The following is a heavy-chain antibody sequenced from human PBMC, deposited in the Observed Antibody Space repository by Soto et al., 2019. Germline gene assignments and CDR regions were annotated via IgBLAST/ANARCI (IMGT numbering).Heavy chain of an antibody. J-gene: IGHJ5*02. CDR1: GYTLTELS. CDR2: FDPEDGET. Sequence: ASVKVSCKVSGYTLTELSMHWVRQAPGKGLEWMGGFDPEDGETIYAQKFQGRVTMTEDTSTDTAYMELSSLRSEDTAVYYCASGVLYKSTYNGIDTWGQENLLTISS. CDR3: ASGVLYKSTYNGIDT. D-gene: IGHD3-10*01. V-gene: IGHV1-24*01.